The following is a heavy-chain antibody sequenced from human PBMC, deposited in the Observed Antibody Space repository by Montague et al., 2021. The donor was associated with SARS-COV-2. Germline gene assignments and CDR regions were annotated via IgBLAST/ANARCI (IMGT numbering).Heavy chain of an antibody. CDR2: ISHGGGT. V-gene: IGHV4-34*01. D-gene: IGHD2-21*01. CDR3: ASHCGGRCYFGMDV. Sequence: SETLSLTCDVYGGSFSSYWSWIRQPPRRGLEWVGQISHGGGTNYNPSLKSRVTISVDTSKNQVSLKLSSVTAADTAVYYCASHCGGRCYFGMDVWGQGTTVTVSS. CDR1: GGSFSSY. J-gene: IGHJ6*02.